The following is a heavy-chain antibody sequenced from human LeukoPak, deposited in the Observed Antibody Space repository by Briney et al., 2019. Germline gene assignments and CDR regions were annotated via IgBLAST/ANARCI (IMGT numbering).Heavy chain of an antibody. V-gene: IGHV3-23*01. J-gene: IGHJ4*02. CDR1: GFTFSSLH. CDR3: AKDERFLEWLLAY. D-gene: IGHD3-3*01. Sequence: GGSLRLSCTASGFTFSSLHMSWVRQAPGKGLEWVSAISGSGSSTYYADSVKGRFTISRDNSKNTLYLQMNSLRAEDTAVYYCAKDERFLEWLLAYWGQGSLVTVSS. CDR2: ISGSGSST.